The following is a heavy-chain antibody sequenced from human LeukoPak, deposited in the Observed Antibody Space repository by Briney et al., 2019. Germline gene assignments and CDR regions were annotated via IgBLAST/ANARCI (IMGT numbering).Heavy chain of an antibody. CDR1: GFTFSSYA. D-gene: IGHD3-3*02. Sequence: GGSLRLACAASGFTFSSYAMSWVRQAPGKGLEWVSAISISGENTYYADSVKGRFTISRDTSRNTLYLQMHSLRAEDTAVYYCARLISTTSSRFSDYWGQGTLVTVSS. V-gene: IGHV3-23*01. CDR2: ISISGENT. J-gene: IGHJ4*02. CDR3: ARLISTTSSRFSDY.